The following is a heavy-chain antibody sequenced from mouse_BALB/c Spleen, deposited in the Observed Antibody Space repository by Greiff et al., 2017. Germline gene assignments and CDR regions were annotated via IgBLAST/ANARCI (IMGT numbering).Heavy chain of an antibody. V-gene: IGHV1-54*01. CDR1: GYAFTNYL. CDR2: INPGSGGT. J-gene: IGHJ2*01. CDR3: ARSDAHFDY. Sequence: QVQLQQSGAELVRPGTSVKVSCKASGYAFTNYLIEWVKQRPGQGLEWIGVINPGSGGTNYNEKFKGKATLTADKSSSTAYMQLSSLTSDDSAVYFCARSDAHFDYWGQGTTLTVSS.